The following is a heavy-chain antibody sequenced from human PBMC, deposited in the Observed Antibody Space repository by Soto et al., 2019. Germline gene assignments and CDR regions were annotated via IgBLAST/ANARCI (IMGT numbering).Heavy chain of an antibody. J-gene: IGHJ4*02. CDR2: LYYSSNT. CDR3: ARVGGVAARTFDY. V-gene: IGHV4-59*01. CDR1: GGSISPFY. D-gene: IGHD2-15*01. Sequence: PSETVSLTCTVSGGSISPFYWTWVRQPPGKGLEWIGYLYYSSNTNYNPSLKSRVTISVDASKNQVSLRLTSVTAADTAVYYCARVGGVAARTFDYWGQGTVFTVSS.